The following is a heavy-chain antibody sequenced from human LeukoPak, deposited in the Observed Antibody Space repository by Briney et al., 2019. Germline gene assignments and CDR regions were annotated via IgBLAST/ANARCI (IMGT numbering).Heavy chain of an antibody. V-gene: IGHV3-30*02. D-gene: IGHD2-21*02. Sequence: GGSLRLSCAASGFTFSSYGMRWVRQAPGKGLEWVAFIRYDGSNKYYADSVKGRFTISRDNSKNTLYLQMNSLRAEDTAVYYCANLIVVVTAIHSVWGQGTLVTVSS. CDR2: IRYDGSNK. CDR1: GFTFSSYG. CDR3: ANLIVVVTAIHSV. J-gene: IGHJ4*02.